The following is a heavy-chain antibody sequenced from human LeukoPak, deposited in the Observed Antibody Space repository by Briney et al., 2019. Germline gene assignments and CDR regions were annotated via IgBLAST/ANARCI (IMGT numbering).Heavy chain of an antibody. J-gene: IGHJ4*02. CDR1: GYTFTTYG. D-gene: IGHD6-19*01. CDR2: ISAYNGNT. V-gene: IGHV1-18*01. CDR3: ARRIAVAVVHDY. Sequence: ASVKVSCKASGYTFTTYGISWVRQAPGQGLEGMGGISAYNGNTNYVQKFQGRLTMTTDTSPRTAYMDLSSLFCVDTAIYYCARRIAVAVVHDYWGQGTLVTVFS.